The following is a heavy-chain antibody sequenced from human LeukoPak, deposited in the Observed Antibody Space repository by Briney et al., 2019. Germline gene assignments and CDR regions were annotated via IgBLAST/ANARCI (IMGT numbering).Heavy chain of an antibody. D-gene: IGHD3-3*01. Sequence: SETLSLTCTVSGGSISSYYWSWLRQPPGKGLEWIGYIYTSGSTNYNPSLKSRVTISVDTSKNQFSLKLSSVTAADTAVYYCARHVWSGYYDRNWFDPWGQGTLVTVSS. CDR1: GGSISSYY. CDR2: IYTSGST. J-gene: IGHJ5*02. V-gene: IGHV4-4*09. CDR3: ARHVWSGYYDRNWFDP.